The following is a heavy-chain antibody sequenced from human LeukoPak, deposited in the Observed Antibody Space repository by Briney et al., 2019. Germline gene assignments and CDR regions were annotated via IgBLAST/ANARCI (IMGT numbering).Heavy chain of an antibody. CDR1: GGSLSSYY. D-gene: IGHD3-3*01. Sequence: IPSETLSLTCTVSGGSLSSYYWSWIRQPPGKGLEWIGSIYYSGSTYYNPSLKSRVTISVDTSKNQFSLKLSSVTAADTAVYYCARGGSYYDFWSGYYTGGDYYYYYMDVWGKGTTVTVSS. CDR2: IYYSGST. V-gene: IGHV4-59*12. CDR3: ARGGSYYDFWSGYYTGGDYYYYYMDV. J-gene: IGHJ6*03.